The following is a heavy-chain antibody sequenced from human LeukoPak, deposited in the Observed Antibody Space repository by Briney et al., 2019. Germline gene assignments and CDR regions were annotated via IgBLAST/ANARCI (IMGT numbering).Heavy chain of an antibody. Sequence: GASVKVSCKASGYTFTSYDINWVRQATGQGLEWMGWMNPNSGNTGYAQKFQGRVTMTRNTSISTAYMELSSLRSEDTDVYYCARGPLRYFDWLLPNPFDYWGQGTLVTVSS. D-gene: IGHD3-9*01. CDR2: MNPNSGNT. CDR1: GYTFTSYD. J-gene: IGHJ4*02. CDR3: ARGPLRYFDWLLPNPFDY. V-gene: IGHV1-8*01.